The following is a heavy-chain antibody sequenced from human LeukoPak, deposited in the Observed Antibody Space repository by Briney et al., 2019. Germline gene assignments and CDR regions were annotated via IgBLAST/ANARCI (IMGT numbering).Heavy chain of an antibody. CDR3: AKATYYYGSGSPWYFDY. CDR1: GFTFDDYA. J-gene: IGHJ4*02. D-gene: IGHD3-10*01. CDR2: ISWNSGSI. Sequence: PGGSLRLSCAASGFTFDDYAMHWVRQAPGKGLEWVSGISWNSGSIGYADSVKGRFTISRDNAKNSLYLQMNSLGAEDTALYYCAKATYYYGSGSPWYFDYWGQGTLVTVSS. V-gene: IGHV3-9*01.